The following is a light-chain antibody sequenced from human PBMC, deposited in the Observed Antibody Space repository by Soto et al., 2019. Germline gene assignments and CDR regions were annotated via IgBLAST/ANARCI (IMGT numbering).Light chain of an antibody. CDR3: QQRSNWPPWT. CDR2: DAS. J-gene: IGKJ1*01. CDR1: QSVSSY. Sequence: EIVVTQSPATLVLSPGEKATLSCRASQSVSSYLAWYQQKPGQAPRLLIYDASNRATGIPARFSGSGSGTDFTLTISSLEPEDFAVYYCQQRSNWPPWTFGQGTKV. V-gene: IGKV3-11*01.